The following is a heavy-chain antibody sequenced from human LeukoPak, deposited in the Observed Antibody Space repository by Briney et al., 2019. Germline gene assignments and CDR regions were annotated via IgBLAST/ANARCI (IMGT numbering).Heavy chain of an antibody. V-gene: IGHV3-23*01. CDR2: ISNSGEYT. J-gene: IGHJ4*02. D-gene: IGHD1-1*01. CDR3: ARWTWNYDC. CDR1: GFTFTNFA. Sequence: PGGSLRLSCTASGFTFTNFAINWVRQAPGKGLEWVSAISNSGEYTLYADSVKGRFTISRDNSKNTVYLQMNSLRAEDTALYYCARWTWNYDCWGQGTLVTVSS.